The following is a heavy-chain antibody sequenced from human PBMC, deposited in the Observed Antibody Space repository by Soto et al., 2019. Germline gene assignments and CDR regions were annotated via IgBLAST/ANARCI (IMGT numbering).Heavy chain of an antibody. CDR3: ARDGVDTAMVDYYYYGMDV. D-gene: IGHD5-18*01. CDR2: ISSSSSYI. V-gene: IGHV3-21*01. CDR1: GFTFSSYS. Sequence: PGGSLRLSCAASGFTFSSYSMNWVRQAPGKWLEWVSSISSSSSYIYYADSVKGRFTISRDNAKNSLYLQMNSLRAEDTAVYYCARDGVDTAMVDYYYYGMDVWGQGTTVTVSS. J-gene: IGHJ6*02.